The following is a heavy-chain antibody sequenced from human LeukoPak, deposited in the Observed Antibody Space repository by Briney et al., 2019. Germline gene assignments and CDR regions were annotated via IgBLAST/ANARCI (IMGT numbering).Heavy chain of an antibody. CDR2: ISSSGSTI. CDR1: GFTFSSYE. Sequence: GGSLRLSCAASGFTFSSYEMHWVRQAPGKGLEWVSYISSSGSTIYYADSVKGRFTISRDNAKNSLYLQMNSLRAEDTAVYYCARARDGYPIGYFDYWGQGTLVTVSS. CDR3: ARARDGYPIGYFDY. J-gene: IGHJ4*02. D-gene: IGHD5-24*01. V-gene: IGHV3-48*03.